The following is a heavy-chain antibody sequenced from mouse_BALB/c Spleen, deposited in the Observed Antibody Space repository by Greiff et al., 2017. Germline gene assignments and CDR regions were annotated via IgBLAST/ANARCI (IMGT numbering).Heavy chain of an antibody. CDR2: IYPGNSDT. V-gene: IGHV1-5*01. Sequence: VQLKQSGTVLARPGASVKMSCKASGYTFTSYWMHWVKQRPGQGLEWIGAIYPGNSDTSYNQKFKGKAKLTAVTSTSTAYMELSSLTNEDSAVYYCTRGNDPRWYFDVWGAGTTVTVSS. CDR3: TRGNDPRWYFDV. CDR1: GYTFTSYW. J-gene: IGHJ1*01.